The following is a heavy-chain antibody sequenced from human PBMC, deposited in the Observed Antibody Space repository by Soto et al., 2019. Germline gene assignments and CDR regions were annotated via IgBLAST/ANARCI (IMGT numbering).Heavy chain of an antibody. CDR2: IIPIFGTA. CDR1: GGTFSSYA. Sequence: ASVKVSCKASGGTFSSYAISWVRQAPGQGLEWMGGIIPIFGTANYAQKFQGRVTITADESTSTAYMELSSLRSEDTAVYYCARKNSAGIAVAGGWFDPWGQGTLVTVSS. J-gene: IGHJ5*02. D-gene: IGHD6-19*01. V-gene: IGHV1-69*13. CDR3: ARKNSAGIAVAGGWFDP.